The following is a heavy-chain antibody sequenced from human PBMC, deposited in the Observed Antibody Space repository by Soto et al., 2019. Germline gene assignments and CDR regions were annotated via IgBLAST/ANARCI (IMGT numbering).Heavy chain of an antibody. Sequence: QVHLVQSGAEVKKPGASVKVSCKGSGYDFTTYGITWVRQAPGQGLEWMAWISAHNGNTAYAQKLPGRVTVTRDTSTSTAYMELRSRRSDDTAVYYCARGRYGDYWGQGALVTVSS. D-gene: IGHD1-1*01. V-gene: IGHV1-18*01. J-gene: IGHJ4*02. CDR2: ISAHNGNT. CDR1: GYDFTTYG. CDR3: ARGRYGDY.